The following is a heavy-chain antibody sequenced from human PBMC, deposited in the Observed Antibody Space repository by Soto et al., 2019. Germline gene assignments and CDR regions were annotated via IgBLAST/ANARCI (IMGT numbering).Heavy chain of an antibody. CDR2: IIPIFGTA. Sequence: GASVKVSCKASGGTFSSYAISWVRQAPGQGLEWMGGIIPIFGTANYAQKFQGRVTITADESTTTAYMELSSLRSEDTAVYYCARGKFAAAGTYFDYWGQGTLVTVSS. V-gene: IGHV1-69*13. D-gene: IGHD6-13*01. CDR1: GGTFSSYA. J-gene: IGHJ4*02. CDR3: ARGKFAAAGTYFDY.